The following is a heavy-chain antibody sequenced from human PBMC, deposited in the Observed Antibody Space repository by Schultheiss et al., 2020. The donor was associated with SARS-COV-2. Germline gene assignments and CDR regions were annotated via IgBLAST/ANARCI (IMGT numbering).Heavy chain of an antibody. CDR1: GESFSGYY. V-gene: IGHV4-34*01. CDR3: AREVSGHDYYYYMDV. J-gene: IGHJ6*03. CDR2: IYHSGST. Sequence: SETLSLTCAVYGESFSGYYWSWIRQPPGKGLEWIGSIYHSGSTYYNPSLKSRVTISVDTSKNQFSLQLNSVTPEDTAVYYCAREVSGHDYYYYMDVWGKGTTVTVSS. D-gene: IGHD6-6*01.